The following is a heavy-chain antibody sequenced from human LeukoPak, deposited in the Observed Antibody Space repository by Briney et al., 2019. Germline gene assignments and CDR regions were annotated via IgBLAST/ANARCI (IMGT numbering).Heavy chain of an antibody. CDR3: ARDRKQLGY. Sequence: GASVKVSCKASGYTFTGYYMHWVRQAPGQGLEWMGWISAYNGNTNYAQKLQGRVTMTTDTSTSTAYMELRSLRSDDTAVYYCARDRKQLGYWGQGTLVTVSS. J-gene: IGHJ4*02. V-gene: IGHV1-18*04. CDR2: ISAYNGNT. D-gene: IGHD6-6*01. CDR1: GYTFTGYY.